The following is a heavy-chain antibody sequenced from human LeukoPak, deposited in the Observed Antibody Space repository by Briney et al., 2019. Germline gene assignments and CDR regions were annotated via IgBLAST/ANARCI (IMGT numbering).Heavy chain of an antibody. V-gene: IGHV4-4*02. CDR2: IYHTGSS. Sequence: SGTLSLTCAGSGGSISSDNWWSWVRQPPGKGLEWIGEIYHTGSSNYNPSLKSRVTISVDRSKNHLSLKLTSVTAADTAVYYCARQNSSSWCPDYWGQGILVTVSS. CDR3: ARQNSSSWCPDY. D-gene: IGHD6-13*01. J-gene: IGHJ4*02. CDR1: GGSISSDNW.